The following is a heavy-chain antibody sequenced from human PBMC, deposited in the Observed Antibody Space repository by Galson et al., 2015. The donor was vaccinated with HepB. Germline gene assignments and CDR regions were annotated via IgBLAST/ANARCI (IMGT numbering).Heavy chain of an antibody. CDR2: IIPIFGTA. J-gene: IGHJ5*02. V-gene: IGHV1-69*13. Sequence: SVKVSCKASGGTFSSYAISWVRQAPGQGLEWMGGIIPIFGTANYAQKFQGRVTITADESTSTAYMELSSLRSEDTAVYYCASVALPSRPTGWFDPWGQGTLVTVSS. D-gene: IGHD2-2*01. CDR3: ASVALPSRPTGWFDP. CDR1: GGTFSSYA.